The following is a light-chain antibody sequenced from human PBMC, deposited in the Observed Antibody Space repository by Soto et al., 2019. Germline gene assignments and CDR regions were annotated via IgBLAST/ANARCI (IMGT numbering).Light chain of an antibody. CDR1: QSVSSSY. Sequence: EIVLTQSPGTLSLSPGERATLSCRASQSVSSSYFAWYQQKPGQAPRLLIYDASNRATGIPARFSGSGSGTDFTLTISSLEPEDFAVYYCQQRSNWPPYTFGQGTKLEIK. CDR2: DAS. V-gene: IGKV3-11*01. CDR3: QQRSNWPPYT. J-gene: IGKJ2*01.